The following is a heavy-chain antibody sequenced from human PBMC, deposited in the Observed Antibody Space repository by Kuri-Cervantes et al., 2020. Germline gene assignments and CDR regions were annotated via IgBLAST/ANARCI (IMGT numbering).Heavy chain of an antibody. D-gene: IGHD3-22*01. CDR1: GFTFSSYG. J-gene: IGHJ5*02. CDR3: ARVPYYDSTGYHYNWFDP. CDR2: ISYDGSNK. V-gene: IGHV3-30*03. Sequence: GGSLRLSCAASGFTFSSYGMHWVRQAPGKGLEWVAVISYDGSNKYYADSVKGRFTISRDNSKNTLYLQMNSLRAEDTAVYYCARVPYYDSTGYHYNWFDPWGQGTLVTVSS.